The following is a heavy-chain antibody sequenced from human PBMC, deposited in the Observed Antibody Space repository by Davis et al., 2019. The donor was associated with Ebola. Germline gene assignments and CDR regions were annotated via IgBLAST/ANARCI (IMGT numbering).Heavy chain of an antibody. CDR1: GFTYSTYA. Sequence: PGGSLRLSCVASGFTYSTYAMSWVRQVPGKGLEWVSAISHSGNTTYYSDSVKGRFTIFRDNSKNILSLQMNNLRAEDTAVYYCAKSRRLYFYYGIDVWGQGTTVTVSS. V-gene: IGHV3-23*01. CDR3: AKSRRLYFYYGIDV. J-gene: IGHJ6*02. CDR2: ISHSGNTT.